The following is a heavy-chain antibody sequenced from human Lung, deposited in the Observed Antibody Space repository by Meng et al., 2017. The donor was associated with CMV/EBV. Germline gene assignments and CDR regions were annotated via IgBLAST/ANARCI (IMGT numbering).Heavy chain of an antibody. J-gene: IGHJ4*02. V-gene: IGHV4-34*01. D-gene: IGHD3-22*01. CDR1: GGSFSGYD. CDR3: ARGSTSVTMIVVVITAASLADDS. CDR2: INHRGST. Sequence: SETLSLXCAVYGGSFSGYDWSWIRQSPGKGLEWIGEINHRGSTNYNPSLKSRLTISVDTSKNQFSLKLNSVTAADTAVYYCARGSTSVTMIVVVITAASLADDSRGQGTLVTVSS.